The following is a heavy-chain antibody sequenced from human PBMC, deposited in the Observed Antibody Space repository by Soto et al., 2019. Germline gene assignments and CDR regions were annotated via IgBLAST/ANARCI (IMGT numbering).Heavy chain of an antibody. CDR2: ISGSGGST. CDR3: AKGLVVVVPAAHAPWFDP. J-gene: IGHJ5*02. Sequence: GGSLRLSCAASGFTFSSYAMSWVRQAPGKGLEWVSAISGSGGSTYYADSVKGRFTISRDNSKNTLYLQMNSLRAEDTAVYYCAKGLVVVVPAAHAPWFDPWCQGTLVTVSS. D-gene: IGHD2-2*01. V-gene: IGHV3-23*01. CDR1: GFTFSSYA.